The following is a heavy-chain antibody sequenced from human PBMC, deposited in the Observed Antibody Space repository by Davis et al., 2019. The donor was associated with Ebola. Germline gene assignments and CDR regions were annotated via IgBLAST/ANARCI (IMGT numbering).Heavy chain of an antibody. Sequence: PGGSLRLSCAASGFTFKNYAMHWVRQAPGKGLEWVAVISYDGTNKYYADSVKGRFTISRDNSKNTLYLQMNSLKTEDTAVYHCARAASYRNYYYMDVWGKGTTVTVSS. J-gene: IGHJ6*03. CDR2: ISYDGTNK. D-gene: IGHD3-10*01. V-gene: IGHV3-30-3*01. CDR3: ARAASYRNYYYMDV. CDR1: GFTFKNYA.